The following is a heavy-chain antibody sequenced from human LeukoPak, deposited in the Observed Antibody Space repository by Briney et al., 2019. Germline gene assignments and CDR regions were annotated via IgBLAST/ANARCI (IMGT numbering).Heavy chain of an antibody. CDR1: RFTFSSYW. J-gene: IGHJ4*02. Sequence: GGSLRLSCATSRFTFSSYWMTWVRQAPGKGLEWVANIKQDGSEKYYVDSVKGRFTISRDNAKNSLYLQMNSLRVEDTAVYYRACLGELSPFDYWGQGTLVTVSS. D-gene: IGHD3-16*02. CDR3: ACLGELSPFDY. V-gene: IGHV3-7*01. CDR2: IKQDGSEK.